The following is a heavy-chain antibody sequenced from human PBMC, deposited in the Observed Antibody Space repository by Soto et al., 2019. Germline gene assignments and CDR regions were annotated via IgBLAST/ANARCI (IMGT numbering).Heavy chain of an antibody. CDR3: AQTYYDILTGYSRFDY. J-gene: IGHJ4*02. Sequence: QVQLQESGPGLVKPLETLSLTCTVSGGSISSYYWSWIRQPPGKGLEWIGYIYYSGSTNYNPSLKSRVTISVDTSKNQFSLKLSSVTAADTAVYYCAQTYYDILTGYSRFDYWGQGTLVTVSS. CDR2: IYYSGST. V-gene: IGHV4-59*01. D-gene: IGHD3-9*01. CDR1: GGSISSYY.